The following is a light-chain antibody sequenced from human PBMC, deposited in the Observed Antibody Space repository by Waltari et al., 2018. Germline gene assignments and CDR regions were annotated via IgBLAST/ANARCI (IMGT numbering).Light chain of an antibody. CDR1: QTITNW. CDR3: QQYDNYPYT. CDR2: KAS. J-gene: IGKJ2*01. V-gene: IGKV1-5*03. Sequence: DIQMTQSPSTLSASVGDRFTITCRASQTITNWLAWYQQKPGEAPKLLIYKASTLDMGVPSRFSGSGSGTEFTLTISSLQPDDFATYYCQQYDNYPYTFGQGTKLEIK.